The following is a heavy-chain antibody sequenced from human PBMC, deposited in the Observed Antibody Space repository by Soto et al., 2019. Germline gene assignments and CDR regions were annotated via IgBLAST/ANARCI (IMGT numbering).Heavy chain of an antibody. CDR1: GFTFDDYA. CDR3: VKGYYYDSGYYFDY. V-gene: IGHV3-9*01. D-gene: IGHD3-22*01. CDR2: ISWNSNRK. Sequence: EVQLVESGGGLVQPGRSLRLSCAASGFTFDDYAMHWVRQAPGKGLEWVSTISWNSNRKGYADSVRGRFTISRDNAKNSLYLQVNSLRVEDTALYYCVKGYYYDSGYYFDYWGQGTLVTVSS. J-gene: IGHJ4*02.